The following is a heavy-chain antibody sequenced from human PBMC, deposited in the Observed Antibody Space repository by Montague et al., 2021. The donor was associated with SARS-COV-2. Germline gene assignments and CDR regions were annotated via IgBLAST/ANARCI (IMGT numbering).Heavy chain of an antibody. J-gene: IGHJ3*02. V-gene: IGHV3-48*03. CDR3: ARDRYGDYDAFDI. CDR1: GFTFSSYE. Sequence: SLRLSCAASGFTFSSYEMNWVRQAPGKGLEWVSYISSSGSTIYYXDSVKGRFTISRDNAKNSLYLQMNSLRAEDTAVYYCARDRYGDYDAFDIWPRDNGHRLF. CDR2: ISSSGSTI. D-gene: IGHD4-17*01.